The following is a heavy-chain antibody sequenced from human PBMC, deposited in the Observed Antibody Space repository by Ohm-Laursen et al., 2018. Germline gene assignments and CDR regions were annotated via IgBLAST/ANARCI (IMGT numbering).Heavy chain of an antibody. Sequence: GSSVKVSCKASGYTFTSYGISWVRQAPGQGLEWMGWISAYNGNTNYAQKLQGRVTMTTDTSTSTAYMELRSLRSDDTAVYYCARAAVAAPTPYYYGMDVWGQGTTVTVSS. V-gene: IGHV1-18*01. CDR2: ISAYNGNT. CDR1: GYTFTSYG. J-gene: IGHJ6*02. CDR3: ARAAVAAPTPYYYGMDV. D-gene: IGHD6-19*01.